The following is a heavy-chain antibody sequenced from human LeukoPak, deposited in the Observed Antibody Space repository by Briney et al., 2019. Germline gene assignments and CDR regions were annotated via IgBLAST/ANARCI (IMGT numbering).Heavy chain of an antibody. D-gene: IGHD2-15*01. CDR3: ARDLLLPLLNYYYYMDV. CDR2: ISSSSSYI. CDR1: GFTFSSYS. V-gene: IGHV3-21*01. Sequence: PGGSLRLSCAASGFTFSSYSMNWVRQAPGKGLEWVSSISSSSSYIYYADSVKGRFTISRDNAKNSLYLQMNSLRAEDTAVYYCARDLLLPLLNYYYYMDVWGKGTTVTVSS. J-gene: IGHJ6*03.